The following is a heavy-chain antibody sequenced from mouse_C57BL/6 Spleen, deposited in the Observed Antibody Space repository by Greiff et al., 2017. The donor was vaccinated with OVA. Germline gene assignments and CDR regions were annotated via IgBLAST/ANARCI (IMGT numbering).Heavy chain of an antibody. CDR3: ARPYYYGSSLYYFDY. CDR1: GFTFSSYG. D-gene: IGHD1-1*01. CDR2: ISSGGSYT. Sequence: DVMLVESGGDLVKPGGSLKLSCAASGFTFSSYGMSWVRQTPDKRLEWVATISSGGSYTYYPDSVKGRFTISRDNAKNTLYLQMSSLKSEDTAMYYCARPYYYGSSLYYFDYWGQGTTLTVSS. J-gene: IGHJ2*01. V-gene: IGHV5-6*02.